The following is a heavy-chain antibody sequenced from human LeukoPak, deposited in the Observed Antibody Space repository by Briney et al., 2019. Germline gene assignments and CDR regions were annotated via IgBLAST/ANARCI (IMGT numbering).Heavy chain of an antibody. V-gene: IGHV1-2*02. CDR1: GYTFTGYY. Sequence: ASVKVSCKASGYTFTGYYMHWVRQAPGQGLEWMGWINPNSGGTNYAQKFQGRVTMTRDTSISTAYMELSRLRSDDTAVYYCARRSKGVVVATYIEYYYYMDVWGKGTTVTISS. CDR2: INPNSGGT. J-gene: IGHJ6*03. CDR3: ARRSKGVVVATYIEYYYYMDV. D-gene: IGHD2-15*01.